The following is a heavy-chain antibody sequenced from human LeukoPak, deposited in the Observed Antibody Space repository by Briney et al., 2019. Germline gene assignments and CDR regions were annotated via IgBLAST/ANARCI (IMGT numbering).Heavy chain of an antibody. CDR1: GFTFSTYE. Sequence: QPGGSLRLSCAASGFTFSTYEMNWVRQAPGKGLEWTSYISTSGSAIYYADSVKGRFTISTDNVKNSLYLQMNSLRAEDTAVYYCASATTTVASFDYWGQGTLVTVSS. D-gene: IGHD4-23*01. CDR2: ISTSGSAI. J-gene: IGHJ4*02. V-gene: IGHV3-48*03. CDR3: ASATTTVASFDY.